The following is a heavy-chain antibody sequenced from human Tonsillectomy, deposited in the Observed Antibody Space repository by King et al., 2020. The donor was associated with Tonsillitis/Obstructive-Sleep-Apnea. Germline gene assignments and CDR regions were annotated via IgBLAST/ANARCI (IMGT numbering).Heavy chain of an antibody. J-gene: IGHJ4*02. V-gene: IGHV3-9*01. CDR2: ISWNSGSI. CDR3: AKGPYSNYVGGVDY. CDR1: GFTFDDHA. D-gene: IGHD4-11*01. Sequence: QLVQSGGGLVQPGRSLRLSCAASGFTFDDHAMHWVRQAPGKGLVWVSGISWNSGSIVYADSVKGRFTISRDNAKNSLYLQMNSLRVEDTAFYYCAKGPYSNYVGGVDYWGQGTLVTVSS.